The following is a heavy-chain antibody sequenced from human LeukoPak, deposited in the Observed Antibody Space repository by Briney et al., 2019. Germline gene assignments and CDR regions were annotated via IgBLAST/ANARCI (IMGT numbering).Heavy chain of an antibody. V-gene: IGHV1-69*13. CDR2: IIPIFGTA. CDR3: ARVNGLWFGENFDY. J-gene: IGHJ4*02. D-gene: IGHD3-10*01. CDR1: GYTFTGYY. Sequence: SVKVSCKASGYTFTGYYMHWVRQAPGRGLEWMGGIIPIFGTANYAQKFQGRVTITADESTSTAYMELSSLRSEDTAVYYCARVNGLWFGENFDYWGQGTLVTVSS.